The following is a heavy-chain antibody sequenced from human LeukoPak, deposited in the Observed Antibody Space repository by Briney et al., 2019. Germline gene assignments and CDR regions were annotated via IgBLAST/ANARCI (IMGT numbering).Heavy chain of an antibody. CDR1: GFTSSSYW. J-gene: IGHJ5*02. D-gene: IGHD3-10*01. Sequence: GGSLRLSCAASGFTSSSYWMSWARQAPGKGLEWVANIKQDGSEKYYVDSVKGRFTISRDNAKNSLYLQMDSLRAEDTAVYYCARLRSGSYYNVRDWFDPWGQGTLVTVSS. CDR2: IKQDGSEK. CDR3: ARLRSGSYYNVRDWFDP. V-gene: IGHV3-7*01.